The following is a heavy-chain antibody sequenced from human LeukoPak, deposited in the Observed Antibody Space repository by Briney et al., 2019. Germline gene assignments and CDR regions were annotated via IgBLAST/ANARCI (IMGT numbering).Heavy chain of an antibody. J-gene: IGHJ3*02. D-gene: IGHD3-22*01. CDR2: IRNRAKSYST. CDR3: ARVGDYYDSRGYSTDAFDI. V-gene: IGHV3-72*01. Sequence: PGGSLRLSCAASGFTFSDHYMDWVRQAPGKGLEWVGRIRNRAKSYSTQNAPSVKDRFTISRDDSRNSLYLQMNSLKTEDTAVYFCARVGDYYDSRGYSTDAFDIWGKGTMVTVSS. CDR1: GFTFSDHY.